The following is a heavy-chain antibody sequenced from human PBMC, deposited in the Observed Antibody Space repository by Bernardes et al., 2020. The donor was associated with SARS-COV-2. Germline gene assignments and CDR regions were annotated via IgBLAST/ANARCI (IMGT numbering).Heavy chain of an antibody. Sequence: SETLSLTCTVSGGSISSSTYYWGWIRQPPGKGLEWIGSFYATGTTYYNPSLQSRVTKSLDKSKNQFSLRLSFVTAADTAVYYCAGSSCGIDCYIGGLRSWDYGMDVWGHGTTVTVSS. D-gene: IGHD2-21*02. CDR2: FYATGTT. CDR3: AGSSCGIDCYIGGLRSWDYGMDV. CDR1: GGSISSSTYY. V-gene: IGHV4-39*01. J-gene: IGHJ6*02.